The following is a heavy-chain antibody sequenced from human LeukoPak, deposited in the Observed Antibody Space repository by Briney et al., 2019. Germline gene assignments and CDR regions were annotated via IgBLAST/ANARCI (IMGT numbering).Heavy chain of an antibody. CDR1: GFTVSSNY. V-gene: IGHV3-53*01. Sequence: GGSLRLSCAASGFTVSSNYMSWVRQAPGKGLEWVSVIYSGGSTYYADSVKGRFTISRDNSKNTLYLQMNSLRAEDTAVYYCARSIRWYQTYYYYYYMDVWGKGTTVTISS. CDR3: ARSIRWYQTYYYYYYMDV. D-gene: IGHD4-23*01. CDR2: IYSGGST. J-gene: IGHJ6*03.